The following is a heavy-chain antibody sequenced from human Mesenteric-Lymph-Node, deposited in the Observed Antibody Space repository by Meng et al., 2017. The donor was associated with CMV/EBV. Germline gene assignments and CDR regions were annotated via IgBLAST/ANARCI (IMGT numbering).Heavy chain of an antibody. CDR1: GFTFSDYS. Sequence: LSCTASGFTFSDYSMNWVRQAPGRGLEWVSSISSTSSSYIYYTDSVKGRFTISRDNAKNSLFLQMNSLRAEDTAVYYCVRDLMGATPYWGQGTLVTVSS. CDR3: VRDLMGATPY. D-gene: IGHD1-26*01. CDR2: ISSTSSSYI. V-gene: IGHV3-21*01. J-gene: IGHJ4*02.